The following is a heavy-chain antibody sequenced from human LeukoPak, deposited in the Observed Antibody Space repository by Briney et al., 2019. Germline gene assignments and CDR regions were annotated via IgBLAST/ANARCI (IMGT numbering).Heavy chain of an antibody. CDR2: IWYDGSNK. Sequence: GGSLRLSCAASGFTFSSYGVHWVRQAPGKGLEWVAVIWYDGSNKYYADSVKGRFTISRDNSKNTLYLQMNSLRAEDTAVYYCARDSRGEGPSGYFDYWGQGTLVTVSS. J-gene: IGHJ4*02. V-gene: IGHV3-33*01. CDR1: GFTFSSYG. CDR3: ARDSRGEGPSGYFDY. D-gene: IGHD3-10*01.